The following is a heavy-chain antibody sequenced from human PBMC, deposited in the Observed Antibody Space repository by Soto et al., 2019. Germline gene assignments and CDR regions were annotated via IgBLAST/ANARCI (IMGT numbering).Heavy chain of an antibody. Sequence: PGESLKISCRGSGYSFSNYWIGWLRQMPGKGLEWMGLIYPSDSYTNYSPSFQGHVTISADKSISTAYLQWSSLKASDTAMYYCARHQAYYYDSSGYRSNQGASEIWGQGTMVTVSS. D-gene: IGHD3-22*01. J-gene: IGHJ3*02. CDR3: ARHQAYYYDSSGYRSNQGASEI. CDR2: IYPSDSYT. V-gene: IGHV5-51*01. CDR1: GYSFSNYW.